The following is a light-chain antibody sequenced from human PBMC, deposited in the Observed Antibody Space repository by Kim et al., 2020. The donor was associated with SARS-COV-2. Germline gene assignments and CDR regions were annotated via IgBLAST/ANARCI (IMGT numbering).Light chain of an antibody. J-gene: IGLJ1*01. CDR3: NSRDSSANHYV. CDR1: SRRNYY. Sequence: LGQTVRITCQGDSRRNYYANWYQQKPGQAPVLVIYGKNNRPSGIPDRFSGSSSGNTASLTITGAQAEDEADYYCNSRDSSANHYVFGTGTKVTVL. CDR2: GKN. V-gene: IGLV3-19*01.